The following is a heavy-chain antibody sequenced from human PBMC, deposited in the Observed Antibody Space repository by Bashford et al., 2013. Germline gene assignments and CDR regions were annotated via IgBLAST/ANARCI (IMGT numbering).Heavy chain of an antibody. CDR2: IYYSGST. CDR3: ARQSGYYYGSGSYYSFDP. J-gene: IGHJ5*02. Sequence: SSETLSLTCTVSGGSVSSGSYYWSWIRQPPGKGLEWIGYIYYSGSTYYNPSLKSRVTISVDTSKNQFSLKLSSVTAADTAVYYCARQSGYYYGSGSYYSFDPWGQGTLVTVSS. D-gene: IGHD3-10*01. V-gene: IGHV4-61*01. CDR1: GGSVSSGSYY.